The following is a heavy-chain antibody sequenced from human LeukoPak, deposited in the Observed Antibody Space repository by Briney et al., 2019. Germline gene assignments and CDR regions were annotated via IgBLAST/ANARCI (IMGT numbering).Heavy chain of an antibody. J-gene: IGHJ4*02. V-gene: IGHV1-18*01. CDR3: ARDEVIAARPVY. CDR2: ISAYNGNT. D-gene: IGHD6-6*01. Sequence: ASVKVSCKASGYTFTSCGISWVRHAPGQGLEWMGWISAYNGNTNYAQKLQGRVTMTTDTSTSTAYMELRSLRSDDTAVYYCARDEVIAARPVYWGQGTLVTVSS. CDR1: GYTFTSCG.